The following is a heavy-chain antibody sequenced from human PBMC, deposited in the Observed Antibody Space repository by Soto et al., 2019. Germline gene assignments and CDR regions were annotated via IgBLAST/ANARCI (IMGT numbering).Heavy chain of an antibody. D-gene: IGHD2-15*01. Sequence: EVQLVESGGGLVKPGGSLRLSCAASGFTFDAYSINWVRQAPGKGLEWVSSITSSSNYIYYADSVKGRFTISRDNAKNSLYLHMNGLRAEDTAVYHCARDAALAPLRGYYMDVWGKGTTVTVSS. J-gene: IGHJ6*03. CDR2: ITSSSNYI. CDR1: GFTFDAYS. V-gene: IGHV3-21*01. CDR3: ARDAALAPLRGYYMDV.